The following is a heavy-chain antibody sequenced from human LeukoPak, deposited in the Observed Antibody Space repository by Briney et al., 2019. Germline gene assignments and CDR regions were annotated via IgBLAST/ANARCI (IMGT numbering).Heavy chain of an antibody. V-gene: IGHV3-66*02. J-gene: IGHJ6*03. D-gene: IGHD5-12*01. CDR2: IYSGGST. CDR1: GFTVSSNY. CDR3: ARDSGRNYYYYMDV. Sequence: GGSLRLSCAASGFTVSSNYMSWVRQAPGKGLEWVSVIYSGGSTYYADSVKGRFTISRDNSKNTLYRQMNSLRAEDTAVYYCARDSGRNYYYYMDVWGKGTTVTVSS.